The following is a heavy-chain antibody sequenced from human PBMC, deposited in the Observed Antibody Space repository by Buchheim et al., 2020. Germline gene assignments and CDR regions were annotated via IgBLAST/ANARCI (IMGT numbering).Heavy chain of an antibody. D-gene: IGHD2-15*01. J-gene: IGHJ6*02. V-gene: IGHV1-46*01. Sequence: QVQLVQSGAEVKKLGPSVKVSCKASGYTFTSYYMHWVRQAPGQGLEWMGMINPSGGSTTYAQKLQGRVTMTRDTSTSTVYMELSSLRSEDTAVYYCARMSAATDYYYGMDVWGQGTT. CDR3: ARMSAATDYYYGMDV. CDR2: INPSGGST. CDR1: GYTFTSYY.